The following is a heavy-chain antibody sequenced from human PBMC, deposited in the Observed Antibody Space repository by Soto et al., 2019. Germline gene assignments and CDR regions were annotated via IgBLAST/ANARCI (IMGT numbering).Heavy chain of an antibody. Sequence: GGSLRLSCAASGFTFSSYGMHWVRQAPGKGLEWVAVISYDGSNKYYADSVKGRFTISRDNSKNTLYLQMNSLRAEDTAVYYCATVRGRSYGHFDYWGQGTLVTVSS. CDR1: GFTFSSYG. CDR3: ATVRGRSYGHFDY. J-gene: IGHJ4*02. V-gene: IGHV3-30*03. D-gene: IGHD5-18*01. CDR2: ISYDGSNK.